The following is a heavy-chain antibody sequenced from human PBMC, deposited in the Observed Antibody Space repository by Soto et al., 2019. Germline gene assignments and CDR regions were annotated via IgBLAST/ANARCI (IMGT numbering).Heavy chain of an antibody. V-gene: IGHV3-33*01. J-gene: IGHJ3*02. Sequence: PGGSLRLFCAASGFTFSSYGMHWVRQAPGKGLEWVAVIWYDGSNKYYADSVKGRFTISRDNSKNTLYLQMNSLRAEDTAVYYCARAELSREWLLLLSAFDIWGQGTMVTVSS. D-gene: IGHD3-22*01. CDR3: ARAELSREWLLLLSAFDI. CDR2: IWYDGSNK. CDR1: GFTFSSYG.